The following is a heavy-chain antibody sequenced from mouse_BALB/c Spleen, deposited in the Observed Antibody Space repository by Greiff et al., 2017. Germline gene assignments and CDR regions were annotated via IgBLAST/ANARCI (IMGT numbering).Heavy chain of an antibody. CDR2: ISYSGST. D-gene: IGHD1-2*01. V-gene: IGHV3-2*02. CDR3: ARRTTARRFDV. Sequence: EVQLQESGPGLVKPSQSLSLTCTVTGYSITSDYAWNWIRQFPGNKLEWMGYISYSGSTSYNPSLKSRISITRDTSKNQFFLQLNSVTTEDTATYYCARRTTARRFDVWGAGTTVTVSS. J-gene: IGHJ1*01. CDR1: GYSITSDYA.